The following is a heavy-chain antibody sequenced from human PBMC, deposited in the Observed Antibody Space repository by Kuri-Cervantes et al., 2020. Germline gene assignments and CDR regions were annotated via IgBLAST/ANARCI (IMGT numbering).Heavy chain of an antibody. V-gene: IGHV1-24*01. CDR1: GYTLTELS. Sequence: ASVKVSCKVSGYTLTELSMHWVRQAPGKGLEWMGGFDPEDGETIYAQKFQGRVTMTEDTSTDTAYMELSSLRSEDTAVYYCARGGLAATSEGIDPWGQGTLVTVSS. J-gene: IGHJ5*02. CDR3: ARGGLAATSEGIDP. CDR2: FDPEDGET. D-gene: IGHD6-13*01.